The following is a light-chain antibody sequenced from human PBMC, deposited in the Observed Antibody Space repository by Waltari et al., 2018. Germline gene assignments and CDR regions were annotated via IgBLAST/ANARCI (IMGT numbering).Light chain of an antibody. J-gene: IGKJ4*01. CDR3: QQHFTIPLT. V-gene: IGKV4-1*01. CDR2: GAS. CDR1: QSVLYTSNNKNY. Sequence: DIVLTQAPDSLAVSLGERATITCESSQSVLYTSNNKNYLTWYQQNPGQPPKLLISGASTRESGVPDRFSGSGSGTDFTLTISSLQAEDVAVYFCQQHFTIPLTFGGGTRVEIK.